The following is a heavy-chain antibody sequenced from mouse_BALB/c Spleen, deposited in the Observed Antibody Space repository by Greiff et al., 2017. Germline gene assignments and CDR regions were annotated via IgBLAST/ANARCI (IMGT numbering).Heavy chain of an antibody. CDR2: ISSGSSTI. D-gene: IGHD2-4*01. V-gene: IGHV5-17*02. CDR3: ARAIYYDYDGSYYFDY. Sequence: DVQLQESGGGFVQPGGSRKLSCAASGFTFSSFGMHWVRQAPEKGLEWVAYISSGSSTIYYADTVKGRFTISRDNPKNTLFLQMTSLRSEDTAMYYCARAIYYDYDGSYYFDYWGQGTTLTVSS. J-gene: IGHJ2*01. CDR1: GFTFSSFG.